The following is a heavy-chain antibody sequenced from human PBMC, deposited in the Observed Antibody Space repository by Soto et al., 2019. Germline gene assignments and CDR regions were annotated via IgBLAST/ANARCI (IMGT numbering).Heavy chain of an antibody. CDR2: LGFDGGGR. J-gene: IGHJ6*02. CDR1: GFDFSSYG. Sequence: GGSLRLSCAASGFDFSSYGMHWVRQTPGKGLEWVAVLGFDGGGRYYADSVKGRFTISRDNSKKMLYLQMDSWRAEDTALYYCAREPVGPDYAMDVWGQGTTVTVSS. V-gene: IGHV3-33*01. CDR3: AREPVGPDYAMDV. D-gene: IGHD1-26*01.